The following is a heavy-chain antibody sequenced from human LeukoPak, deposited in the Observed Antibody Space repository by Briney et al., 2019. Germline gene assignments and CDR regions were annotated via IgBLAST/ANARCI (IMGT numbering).Heavy chain of an antibody. CDR2: IYPGDSDT. J-gene: IGHJ4*02. CDR3: ARSSITARRTLDY. V-gene: IGHV5-51*01. Sequence: GESLKISCKGSGYRFTDHWIAWVRQMPGKGLEWMGIIYPGDSDTRYSPSFQGQVTISADKSINTAYLQWSSLKASDTAMYYCARSSITARRTLDYRGQGTLVTVSS. D-gene: IGHD6-6*01. CDR1: GYRFTDHW.